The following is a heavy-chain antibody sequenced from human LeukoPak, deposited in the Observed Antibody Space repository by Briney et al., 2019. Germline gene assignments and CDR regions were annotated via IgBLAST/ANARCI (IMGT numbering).Heavy chain of an antibody. V-gene: IGHV3-53*05. CDR3: ARDLAGRDRDSWYYGLDF. CDR2: IQHDGGT. Sequence: PGGSLRLSCVASGFVASDFYTHWVRQSPGRGLEWVAVIQHDGGTDYADSVKGRFIISRDVSKNTVFLQMTSLKTEDTATYHCARDLAGRDRDSWYYGLDFWGQGTAVTVSS. CDR1: GFVASDFY. J-gene: IGHJ6*02. D-gene: IGHD1-20*01.